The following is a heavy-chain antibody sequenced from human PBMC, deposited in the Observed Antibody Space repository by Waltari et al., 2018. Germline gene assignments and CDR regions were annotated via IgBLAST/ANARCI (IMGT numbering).Heavy chain of an antibody. V-gene: IGHV3-30*01. J-gene: IGHJ4*02. Sequence: QVQLVESGGGVVQPGRSLRLSCAASGFTFSSYAMHWVRQAPGKGLEWVAVISYDGSNKYYADSLKGRFTISRDNSKNTLYLQMNSLRAEDTAVYYCARGREDDYYDSSGYLDYWGQGTLVTVSS. D-gene: IGHD3-22*01. CDR3: ARGREDDYYDSSGYLDY. CDR2: ISYDGSNK. CDR1: GFTFSSYA.